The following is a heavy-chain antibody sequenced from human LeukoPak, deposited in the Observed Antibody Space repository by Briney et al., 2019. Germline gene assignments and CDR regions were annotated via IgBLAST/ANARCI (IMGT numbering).Heavy chain of an antibody. V-gene: IGHV1-69*01. CDR3: AREDSSSSGA. Sequence: GASVTVSCKASGGTFSSYAISWVRQAPGQGLEWMGGIIPIFGTANYAQKFQGRVTITADESTSTAYMELSSLRSEDTAVYYCAREDSSSSGAWGQGTLVTVSS. CDR1: GGTFSSYA. D-gene: IGHD6-6*01. CDR2: IIPIFGTA. J-gene: IGHJ5*02.